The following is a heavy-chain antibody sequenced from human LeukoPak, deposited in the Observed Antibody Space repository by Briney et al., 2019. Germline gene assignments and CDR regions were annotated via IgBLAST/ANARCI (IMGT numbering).Heavy chain of an antibody. CDR2: TYYRSKWYS. J-gene: IGHJ4*02. V-gene: IGHV6-1*01. CDR3: ARAMRISAAGTYYFDS. Sequence: SQTLSLTCAISGDSVSSNSAVWNWIRQSPSRGLEWLGRTYYRSKWYSDYGVSVKSRITINPDTSKNQFSLQLNSVLPEDTALYYCARAMRISAAGTYYFDSWGQGTLVTVSS. CDR1: GDSVSSNSAV. D-gene: IGHD6-13*01.